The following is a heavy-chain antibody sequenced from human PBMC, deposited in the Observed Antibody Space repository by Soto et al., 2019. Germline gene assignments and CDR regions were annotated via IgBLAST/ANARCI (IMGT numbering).Heavy chain of an antibody. D-gene: IGHD2-21*02. CDR1: GHTFANNF. CDR3: AREVGTPNIEVGTSGFDV. V-gene: IGHV1-46*01. J-gene: IGHJ3*01. CDR2: LYPTSDRT. Sequence: QEQLEQSGAEVKKPGASVKISCKASGHTFANNFLHWVRQAPGQGLEWMVVLYPTSDRTNCAQQFKGRVTMTRDKSTPTVFLELSSLSSEDTAVYYCAREVGTPNIEVGTSGFDVRGHGTMVTV.